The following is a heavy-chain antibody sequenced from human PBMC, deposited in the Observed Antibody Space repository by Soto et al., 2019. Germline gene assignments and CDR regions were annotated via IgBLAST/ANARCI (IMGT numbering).Heavy chain of an antibody. CDR3: AEGGGWLQNSTLRGLYFDY. Sequence: PSETLSLTCSVSGGSMRGSFCSWIRQPPEKGLEWIASISYTGSATHNPSLKSRVSVSVDTTENQCSLKLTSVTAADTATYYCAEGGGWLQNSTLRGLYFDYWGQGAPVTVSS. D-gene: IGHD6-19*01. V-gene: IGHV4-59*01. CDR1: GGSMRGSF. J-gene: IGHJ4*02. CDR2: ISYTGSA.